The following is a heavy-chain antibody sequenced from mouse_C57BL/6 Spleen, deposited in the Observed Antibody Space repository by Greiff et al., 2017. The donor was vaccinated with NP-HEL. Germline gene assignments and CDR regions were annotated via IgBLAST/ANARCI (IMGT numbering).Heavy chain of an antibody. D-gene: IGHD2-13*01. CDR3: PREGDYRAMDY. CDR1: GYTFTSYW. V-gene: IGHV1-64*01. Sequence: QVQLQQPGAELVKPGASVKLSCKASGYTFTSYWMHWVKQRPGQGLEWIGMIHPNSGSTNYNEKFKSKATLTVDKSSSTAYMQLSSLTSEDSAVYYCPREGDYRAMDYWGQGTSVTVSS. J-gene: IGHJ4*01. CDR2: IHPNSGST.